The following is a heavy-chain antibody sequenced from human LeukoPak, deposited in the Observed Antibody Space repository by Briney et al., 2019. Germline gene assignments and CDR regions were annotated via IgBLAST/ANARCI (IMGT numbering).Heavy chain of an antibody. CDR3: ARDYYDSSGYYDY. CDR1: GYTFIGYC. CDR2: INPTRGVT. Sequence: ASVKVSCKASGYTFIGYCIHWVRQVPGQGLEWMGWINPTRGVTKYGQKYQGRLTMTRDTSICTVYMELSSLRSDDMAVYYCARDYYDSSGYYDYWGQGTLVTVSS. J-gene: IGHJ4*02. D-gene: IGHD3-22*01. V-gene: IGHV1-2*02.